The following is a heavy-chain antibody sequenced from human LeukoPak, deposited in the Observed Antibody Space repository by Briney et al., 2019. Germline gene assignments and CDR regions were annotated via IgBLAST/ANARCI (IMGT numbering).Heavy chain of an antibody. D-gene: IGHD4-23*01. CDR3: AREGYGGNSDAFDI. CDR1: GFTFSSYG. J-gene: IGHJ3*02. V-gene: IGHV3-30*02. CDR2: IRYDGSNK. Sequence: GGSLRLSCAASGFTFSSYGMHWVRQAPGKGLEWVAFIRYDGSNKYYADSVKGRFTISRDDAKNSLYLQMNSLRAEDTAVYYCAREGYGGNSDAFDIWGPGTMVTVSS.